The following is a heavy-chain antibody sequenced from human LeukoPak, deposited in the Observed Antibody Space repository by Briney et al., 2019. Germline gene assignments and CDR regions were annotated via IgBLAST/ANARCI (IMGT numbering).Heavy chain of an antibody. Sequence: ASVKVSCKASGYTFTNYYMHWVRQAPGQGLEWMGIINPTGGSTSYAQKFQGRVTMTRDTSTSTVYMELSSLRSEDTAVYYCARDGLGYCSGSSCYSGDYFDYWGQGTLVTVSS. CDR3: ARDGLGYCSGSSCYSGDYFDY. V-gene: IGHV1-46*01. CDR1: GYTFTNYY. D-gene: IGHD2-15*01. J-gene: IGHJ4*02. CDR2: INPTGGST.